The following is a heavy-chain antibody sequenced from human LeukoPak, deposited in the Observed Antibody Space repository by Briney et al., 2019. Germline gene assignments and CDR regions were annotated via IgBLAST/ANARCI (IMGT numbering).Heavy chain of an antibody. Sequence: ASETLSLTCTVSGDSISSTTYYWAWIRQPPGKGLEWIGRIHYSGSTYCNPSLKSRVAISVDTSKNQFSLQLSSVTAADTAVYYCARRGMAAAGTFDPWGQGILVTVSS. V-gene: IGHV4-39*01. J-gene: IGHJ5*02. CDR3: ARRGMAAAGTFDP. D-gene: IGHD6-13*01. CDR1: GDSISSTTYY. CDR2: IHYSGST.